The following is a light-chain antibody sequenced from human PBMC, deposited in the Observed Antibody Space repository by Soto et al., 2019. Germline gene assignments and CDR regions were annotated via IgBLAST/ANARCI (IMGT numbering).Light chain of an antibody. V-gene: IGKV3-20*01. CDR3: HQYGSSPWT. CDR2: GAS. J-gene: IGKJ1*01. CDR1: QSVSNSY. Sequence: EIVLTQSPGTLSLSPGERATLSCRASQSVSNSYIAWYQQKPGQAPRFLIYGASSRATGIPDRFSGSGSGTAFTLTISRLEPEDFAVYYCHQYGSSPWTFGQGTKVEIK.